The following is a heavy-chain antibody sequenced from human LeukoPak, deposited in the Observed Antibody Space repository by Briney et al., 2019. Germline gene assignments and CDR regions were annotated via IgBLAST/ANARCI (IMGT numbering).Heavy chain of an antibody. J-gene: IGHJ4*02. CDR3: ARQKATVTTSFDY. D-gene: IGHD4-17*01. CDR1: GYSFTSYW. CDR2: IDPSDSYT. V-gene: IGHV5-10-1*01. Sequence: GESLKISCKGSGYSFTSYWISWVRQMPGKGLEWMGRIDPSDSYTNYSPSFQGHVTISADKSISTAYLQWSSLKASDTAMYYCARQKATVTTSFDYWGQGTLVTVSS.